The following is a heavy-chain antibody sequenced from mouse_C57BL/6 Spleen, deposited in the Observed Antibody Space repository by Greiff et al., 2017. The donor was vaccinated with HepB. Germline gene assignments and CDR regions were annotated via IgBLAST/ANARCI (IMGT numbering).Heavy chain of an antibody. D-gene: IGHD3-2*02. J-gene: IGHJ4*01. CDR1: GFNIKDDY. CDR2: IDPENGDT. CDR3: TEDSSGYDYYAMDY. Sequence: EVQLQQSGAELVRPGASVKLSCTASGFNIKDDYMHWVKQRPEQGLEWIGWIDPENGDTEYDSKFKGKATITADTSSNTAYLQLSSLTSEDTAGYNCTEDSSGYDYYAMDYWGQGTSVTVSS. V-gene: IGHV14-4*01.